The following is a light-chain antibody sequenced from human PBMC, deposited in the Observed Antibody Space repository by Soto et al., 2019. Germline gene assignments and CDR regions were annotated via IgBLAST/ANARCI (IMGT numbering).Light chain of an antibody. CDR2: GAS. CDR1: QSVCSNY. Sequence: EIVLTQSPGTLSLSPGERATLSCRASQSVCSNYLAWYQQKPGQAPRLLIYGASSRATGIPDRFSGSGSGTDFTLTISRLEPEDFAVYYCQQYGCSPPLMYTFGQGTKLEIK. V-gene: IGKV3-20*01. CDR3: QQYGCSPPLMYT. J-gene: IGKJ2*01.